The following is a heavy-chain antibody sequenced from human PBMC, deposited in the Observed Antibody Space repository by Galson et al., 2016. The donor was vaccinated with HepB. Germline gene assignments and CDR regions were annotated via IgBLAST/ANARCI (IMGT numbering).Heavy chain of an antibody. CDR1: GCTFNDYV. CDR3: AKGQTNWATWYS. CDR2: VNWNSATL. V-gene: IGHV3-9*01. D-gene: IGHD7-27*01. J-gene: IGHJ4*02. Sequence: SLRLSCVASGCTFNDYVMHWVRQLPGKGLEWVSGVNWNSATLAYADSVRGRFTISRDNAENSLYRQMNSRRAEDTSLYYCAKGQTNWATWYSWGQVTLVNCSS.